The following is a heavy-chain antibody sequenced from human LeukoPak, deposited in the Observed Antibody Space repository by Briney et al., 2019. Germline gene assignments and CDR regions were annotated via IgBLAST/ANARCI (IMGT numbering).Heavy chain of an antibody. V-gene: IGHV3-33*01. CDR3: ARDGYGSGSLDY. J-gene: IGHJ4*02. Sequence: PGGSLRLSCAASGFTFSSYGMHWVRQAPGKGLEWVAVIWYDGSNKYYADSVKGRFTISRDNSKNTLYLQMNSLRAEDTAVYYCARDGYGSGSLDYWGQGTLVTASS. CDR2: IWYDGSNK. D-gene: IGHD3-10*01. CDR1: GFTFSSYG.